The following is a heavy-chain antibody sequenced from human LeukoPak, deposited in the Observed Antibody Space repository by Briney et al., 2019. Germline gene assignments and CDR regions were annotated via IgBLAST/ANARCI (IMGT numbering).Heavy chain of an antibody. D-gene: IGHD5-18*01. Sequence: PGGSLRLSCAGSGFTFRSYEMNWVRQAPGKGLEWVSYISSSGSTIYYADSVKGRFTISRDNAKNSLYLQMNSLRAEDTAVYYCARDGGYGLLFDYWGQGTLVTVSS. CDR1: GFTFRSYE. J-gene: IGHJ4*02. CDR2: ISSSGSTI. CDR3: ARDGGYGLLFDY. V-gene: IGHV3-48*03.